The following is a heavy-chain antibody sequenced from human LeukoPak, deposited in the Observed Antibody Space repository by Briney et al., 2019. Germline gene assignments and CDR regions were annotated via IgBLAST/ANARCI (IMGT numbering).Heavy chain of an antibody. CDR2: IYHSGSA. Sequence: SETLSLTCTVSGGSISSGSYYWSWIRQPPGKGLEWIGYIYHSGSAYYNPSLKSRVTISVDRSKNQFSLKLSSVTAADTAVYYCASRSYSYGYNYWGQGNLVTVSS. D-gene: IGHD5-18*01. CDR3: ASRSYSYGYNY. J-gene: IGHJ4*02. CDR1: GGSISSGSYY. V-gene: IGHV4-30-2*01.